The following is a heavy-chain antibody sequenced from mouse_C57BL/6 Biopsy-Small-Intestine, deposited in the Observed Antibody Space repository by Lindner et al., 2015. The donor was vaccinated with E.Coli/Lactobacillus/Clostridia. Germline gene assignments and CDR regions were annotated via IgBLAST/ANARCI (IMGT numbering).Heavy chain of an antibody. V-gene: IGHV14-4*01. CDR3: TYSPYSNYLAWFAY. CDR1: GFNIKDDY. J-gene: IGHJ3*01. CDR2: IDPENGDT. Sequence: VQLQESGAELVRPGASVKLSCTASGFNIKDDYMHWVKQRPEQGLEWIGWIDPENGDTEYASKFQGKATITADTSSNTAYLQLSSLTSEDTAVYYCTYSPYSNYLAWFAYWGQGTLVTVSA. D-gene: IGHD2-5*01.